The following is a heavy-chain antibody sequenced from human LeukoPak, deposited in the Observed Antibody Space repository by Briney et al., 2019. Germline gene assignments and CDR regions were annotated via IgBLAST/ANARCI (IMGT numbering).Heavy chain of an antibody. Sequence: SETLSLTCTVSGDSFTSDTDYWAWIRQPPGKGLEWIASGDYSGGTYYNPSLESRVAISADMSKNQISLKLTSVTGADTAVYYCAGERGEEYSSGWYKTNYFYNWGQGIRVTVSS. CDR3: AGERGEEYSSGWYKTNYFYN. D-gene: IGHD6-19*01. V-gene: IGHV4-39*07. CDR2: GDYSGGT. CDR1: GDSFTSDTDY. J-gene: IGHJ4*02.